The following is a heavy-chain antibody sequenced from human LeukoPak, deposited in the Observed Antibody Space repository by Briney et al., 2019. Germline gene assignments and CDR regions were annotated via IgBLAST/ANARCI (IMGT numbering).Heavy chain of an antibody. CDR2: IYYSGST. Sequence: SETLSLTCTVSGGSISSSSYYWGWIRQPPGKGLEWIGSIYYSGSTYYNPSLKSRVTISVDTSKNQFSLKLSSVTAADQAVYYFARHPPKYSNFWGGQYPPPYYFDYWGQGTLVTVSS. CDR1: GGSISSSSYY. V-gene: IGHV4-39*01. D-gene: IGHD3-3*01. CDR3: ARHPPKYSNFWGGQYPPPYYFDY. J-gene: IGHJ4*02.